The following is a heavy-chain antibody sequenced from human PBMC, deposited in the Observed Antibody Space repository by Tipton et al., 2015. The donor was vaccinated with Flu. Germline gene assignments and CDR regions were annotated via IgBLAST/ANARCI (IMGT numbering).Heavy chain of an antibody. CDR3: AGRDFSNYVSEPKNWFDS. D-gene: IGHD4-11*01. Sequence: TLSLTCSVSGDSLGSSYYWAWIRQPPGRGLEWIGNIHTSAGTYYNLSLNSRVTISVDRSKNQFSLRIVSVTAADTAVYFCAGRDFSNYVSEPKNWFDSWGQGTLVTVSS. J-gene: IGHJ5*01. CDR1: GDSLGSSYY. V-gene: IGHV4-38-2*01. CDR2: IHTSAGT.